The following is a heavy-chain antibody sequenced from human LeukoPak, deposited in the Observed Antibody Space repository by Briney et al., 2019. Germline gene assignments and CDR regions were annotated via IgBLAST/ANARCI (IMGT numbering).Heavy chain of an antibody. D-gene: IGHD2-15*01. Sequence: KPSQTLSLTCAVSGGSISGGGYSWSWIRQPPGKGLEWIGYIYHSGSTYYNPSLKSRVTISVDRSKNQFSLKLSSVTAADTAVYYCARDRKRCSGGSCYSGAFDIWGQGTMVTVSS. J-gene: IGHJ3*02. CDR3: ARDRKRCSGGSCYSGAFDI. CDR2: IYHSGST. CDR1: GGSISGGGYS. V-gene: IGHV4-30-2*01.